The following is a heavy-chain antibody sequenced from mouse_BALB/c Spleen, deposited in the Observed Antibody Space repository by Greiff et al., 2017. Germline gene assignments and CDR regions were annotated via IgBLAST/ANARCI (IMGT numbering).Heavy chain of an antibody. D-gene: IGHD1-2*01. Sequence: EVQRVESGGGLVKPGGSLKLSCAASGFTFSSYAMSWVRQTPEKRLEWVASISSGGSTYYPDSVKGRFTISRDNARNILYLQMSSLRSEDTAMYYCARTITTAFAYWGQGTLVTVSA. CDR1: GFTFSSYA. CDR2: ISSGGST. CDR3: ARTITTAFAY. V-gene: IGHV5-6-5*01. J-gene: IGHJ3*01.